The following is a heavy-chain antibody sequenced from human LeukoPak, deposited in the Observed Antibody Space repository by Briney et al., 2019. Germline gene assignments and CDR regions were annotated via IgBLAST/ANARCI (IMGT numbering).Heavy chain of an antibody. V-gene: IGHV3-30*04. CDR3: AKDRSGRYFDY. D-gene: IGHD3-10*01. J-gene: IGHJ4*02. CDR2: ISYDGSNK. Sequence: GGSLRLSCAASGFTFSSYAMRWVRQAPGKGLEWVAVISYDGSNKYYADSVKGRFTISRDNSKNTLYLQMNSLRAEETAVYYCAKDRSGRYFDYWGQGTLVTVSS. CDR1: GFTFSSYA.